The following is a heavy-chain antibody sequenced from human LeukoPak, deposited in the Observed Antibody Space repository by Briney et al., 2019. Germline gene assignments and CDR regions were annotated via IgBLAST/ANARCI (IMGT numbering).Heavy chain of an antibody. D-gene: IGHD6-13*01. Sequence: KFGESLKISCKGSGYSFPSYWIGWVRQMPGKGLEWMGIICPGDSDTRYSPSFQGQVTISADKSISTAYLQWSSLKASDTAMYYCARTVWAAADTRYFQHWGQGTLVTVSS. CDR2: ICPGDSDT. CDR1: GYSFPSYW. CDR3: ARTVWAAADTRYFQH. V-gene: IGHV5-51*01. J-gene: IGHJ1*01.